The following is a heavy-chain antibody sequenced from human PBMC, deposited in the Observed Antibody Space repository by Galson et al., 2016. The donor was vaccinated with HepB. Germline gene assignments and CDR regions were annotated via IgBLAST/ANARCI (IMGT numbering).Heavy chain of an antibody. CDR2: TYYRSIWVR. J-gene: IGHJ6*02. Sequence: CAISGDSVSRTSASWNWIRQSPSRGLEWLGRTYYRSIWVRDYASFVEGRIIINADASKNQFSLHLNSVTSEDTAVYYCARGSGGMVVAAVWDYFHGTDVWGQGTTVTVSS. V-gene: IGHV6-1*01. D-gene: IGHD2-15*01. CDR3: ARGSGGMVVAAVWDYFHGTDV. CDR1: GDSVSRTSAS.